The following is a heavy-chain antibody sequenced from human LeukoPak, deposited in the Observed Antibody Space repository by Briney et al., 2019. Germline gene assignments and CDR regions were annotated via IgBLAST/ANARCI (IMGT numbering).Heavy chain of an antibody. CDR2: IYHSGST. J-gene: IGHJ3*02. Sequence: SETLSLTCAVSGGSISSSNWWSWVRQPPGKGLEWIGEIYHSGSTNYNPSPKSRVTISVDKSKNQFSLKLSSVTAADTAVYYCARDLGYYDSSGYVGAFDIWGQGTMVTVSS. D-gene: IGHD3-22*01. CDR1: GGSISSSNW. V-gene: IGHV4-4*02. CDR3: ARDLGYYDSSGYVGAFDI.